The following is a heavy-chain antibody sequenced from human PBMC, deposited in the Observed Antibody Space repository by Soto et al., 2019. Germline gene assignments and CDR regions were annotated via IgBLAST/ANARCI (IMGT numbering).Heavy chain of an antibody. J-gene: IGHJ5*02. CDR2: INHSGST. CDR1: GGSFSGYY. V-gene: IGHV4-34*01. CDR3: ARGRRISAAKAINWFDP. Sequence: QVQLQQWGAGLLKPSETLSLTCAVYGGSFSGYYWSWIRQPPGKGLEWIGEINHSGSTNYNPSLKRRVTISVDTSKNQFSLKLSSVTAADTAVYYCARGRRISAAKAINWFDPWGQGTLVTVSS. D-gene: IGHD2-15*01.